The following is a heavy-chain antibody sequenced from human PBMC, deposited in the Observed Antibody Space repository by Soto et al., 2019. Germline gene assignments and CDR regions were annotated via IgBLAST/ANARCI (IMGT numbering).Heavy chain of an antibody. CDR2: IFWNDDK. J-gene: IGHJ4*02. V-gene: IGHV2-5*01. CDR3: AHRRGRGSDYNLWDAFYY. Sequence: QITLKESGPTPVKPTQTLTVTCDFSGFLLTTPGVGVGWIRQPPGKALEWLGLIFWNDDKRYNSSLKSRLSITKDPSKNQVVLTLSNVDPVDTATYYCAHRRGRGSDYNLWDAFYYWGQGTLVTVSS. CDR1: GFLLTTPGVG. D-gene: IGHD4-17*01.